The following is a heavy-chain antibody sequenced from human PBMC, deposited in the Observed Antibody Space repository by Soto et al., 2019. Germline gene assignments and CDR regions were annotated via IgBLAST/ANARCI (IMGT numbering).Heavy chain of an antibody. CDR3: ALRRGYCSGGSCYSIWFDP. CDR1: GFSLSTSGVG. Sequence: QITLKESGPTLVKPTQTLTLTCTLSGFSLSTSGVGVGWIRQPPGKALEWLTLIYWDDDKRYSPSLKSRLTITKDTPKHQVVLTMTNMDPVDTATYYCALRRGYCSGGSCYSIWFDPWGQGTLVTVSS. J-gene: IGHJ5*02. D-gene: IGHD2-15*01. CDR2: IYWDDDK. V-gene: IGHV2-5*02.